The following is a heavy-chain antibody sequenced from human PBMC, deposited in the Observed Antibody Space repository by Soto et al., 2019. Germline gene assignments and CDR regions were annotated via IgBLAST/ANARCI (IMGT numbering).Heavy chain of an antibody. CDR3: PRCTGYYPFLFDS. V-gene: IGHV4-31*03. D-gene: IGHD3-22*01. CDR2: IYYSGST. Sequence: LSLTCSVSGGSISSGGHFWSWIRQLPGEGLEWIGYIYYSGSTHYSPSLKSRVTMSVETSENHFSLKLDSVTAAGTAVYYCPRCTGYYPFLFDSWGQGALVTVSS. J-gene: IGHJ4*02. CDR1: GGSISSGGHF.